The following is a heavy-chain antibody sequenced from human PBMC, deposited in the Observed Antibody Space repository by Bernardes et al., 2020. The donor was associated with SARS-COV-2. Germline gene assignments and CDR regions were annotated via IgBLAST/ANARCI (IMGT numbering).Heavy chain of an antibody. D-gene: IGHD3-3*01. CDR2: YNPADGET. V-gene: IGHV1-24*01. CDR1: GSTLSFFS. J-gene: IGHJ3*01. Sequence: ASVKVSCKVSGSTLSFFSIHWVRQTPGKGLEWIGGYNPADGETMFAQNLQGRATMSEDTSTDTAYMELTSLKSEDTATYYCAILVRGGAFDAWGQGTKVTVPS. CDR3: AILVRGGAFDA.